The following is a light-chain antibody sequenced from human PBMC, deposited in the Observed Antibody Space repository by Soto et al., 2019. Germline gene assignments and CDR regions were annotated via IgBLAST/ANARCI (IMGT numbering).Light chain of an antibody. CDR1: SSVVGAYNY. V-gene: IGLV2-11*01. CDR3: CSYAGNYFVV. J-gene: IGLJ2*01. CDR2: DVT. Sequence: QSVLTQPRSVSGSPGQSVTISCTGTSSVVGAYNYVSWYQQHPGKAPKLIVYDVTKRPSGVPDRFSGSKSGNTASLTISGLQAEDEADYYCCSYAGNYFVVFGGGTQLTVL.